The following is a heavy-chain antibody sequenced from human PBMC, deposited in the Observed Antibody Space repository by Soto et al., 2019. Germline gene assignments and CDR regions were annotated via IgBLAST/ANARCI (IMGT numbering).Heavy chain of an antibody. J-gene: IGHJ4*02. D-gene: IGHD5-18*01. CDR3: AREDTAMSSPPFDY. V-gene: IGHV3-33*01. CDR1: GFTFSSYG. CDR2: IWYDGSNK. Sequence: QVQLVESGGGVVQPGRSLRLSCAASGFTFSSYGMHWFRQAPGKGLEWVAVIWYDGSNKYYADSVKGRFTISRDNSKNTLYLQMNSLRAEDTAVYYCAREDTAMSSPPFDYWGQGTLVTVSS.